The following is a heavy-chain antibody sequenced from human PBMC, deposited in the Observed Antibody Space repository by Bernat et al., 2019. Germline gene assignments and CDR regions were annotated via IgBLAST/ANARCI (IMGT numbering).Heavy chain of an antibody. J-gene: IGHJ4*02. Sequence: QVQLVESGGGVVQPGRSLRLSCAASGFTFSSYGMHWVRQAPGKGLEWVAVIWYDGSNKYYADSVKGRFTISRDNSKNTLYLQMNSLRAEDTAVYYCAREDNSDSSHPLDYWGQGTLVTVSS. D-gene: IGHD3-22*01. CDR1: GFTFSSYG. CDR2: IWYDGSNK. V-gene: IGHV3-33*01. CDR3: AREDNSDSSHPLDY.